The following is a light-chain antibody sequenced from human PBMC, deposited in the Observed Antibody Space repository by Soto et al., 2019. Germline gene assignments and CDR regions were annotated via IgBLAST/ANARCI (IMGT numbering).Light chain of an antibody. CDR3: RQSYSTPRS. CDR2: ATS. CDR1: QRIASY. V-gene: IGKV1-39*01. J-gene: IGKJ1*01. Sequence: DIQMTQSPSSLSASVGDRVTITCRASQRIASYLNWYQQKPGKAPNLLIYATSNLQNGVPSRFSGSGSGTNFTITISRLQSEDFSTYYCRQSYSTPRSFGQGTKVEI.